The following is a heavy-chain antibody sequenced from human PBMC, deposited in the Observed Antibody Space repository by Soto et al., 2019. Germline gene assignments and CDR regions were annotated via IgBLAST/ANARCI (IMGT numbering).Heavy chain of an antibody. Sequence: QVQLVQSGAAVKKPGASVKVSCKASGYTFTAYHVHWVRQAPGQGLEWMAWINPYNGATNYAQRFQDRVTLTSDTSISTAYMEINRLASDDAAVYYCATTSGHYSSAWQRLDVWGRGTTVTVSS. CDR2: INPYNGAT. D-gene: IGHD6-19*01. V-gene: IGHV1-2*02. CDR3: ATTSGHYSSAWQRLDV. CDR1: GYTFTAYH. J-gene: IGHJ6*02.